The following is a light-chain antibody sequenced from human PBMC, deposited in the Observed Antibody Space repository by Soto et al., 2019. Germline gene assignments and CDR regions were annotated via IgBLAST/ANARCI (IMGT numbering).Light chain of an antibody. CDR2: EVS. V-gene: IGLV2-14*01. CDR3: SSYTSGSTLVV. CDR1: SSDVGGYNY. Sequence: QSALTQPASVSGSPGQSITISCTGTSSDVGGYNYVSWYQQHPGKAPKLMIYEVSNRPSGVSNRFSGSKSGNTASLTISALQAEDEADYYCSSYTSGSTLVVFGGGTKLTVL. J-gene: IGLJ2*01.